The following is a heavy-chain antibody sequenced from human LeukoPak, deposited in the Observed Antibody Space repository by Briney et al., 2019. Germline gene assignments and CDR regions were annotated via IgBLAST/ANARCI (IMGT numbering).Heavy chain of an antibody. CDR2: ISSSSSNI. J-gene: IGHJ5*02. Sequence: GGSLRLSCAASGFTFSSYSMNWVRQAPGKGLEWVSSISSSSSNIYYADSVKGRFTISRDNAKNSLYLQMNSLRAEDTAVYYCAKGITGTIGYDPWGQGTLVTVSS. CDR1: GFTFSSYS. CDR3: AKGITGTIGYDP. V-gene: IGHV3-21*01. D-gene: IGHD1-20*01.